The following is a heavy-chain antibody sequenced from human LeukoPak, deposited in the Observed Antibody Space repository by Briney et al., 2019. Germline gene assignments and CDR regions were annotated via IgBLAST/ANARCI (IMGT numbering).Heavy chain of an antibody. CDR2: ISPNSGGT. Sequence: ASVKVSRKAAGYTFTGYYIHWVRQAPGQGLEWMGRISPNSGGTNYAQKFQGRVTMTTDTSISTAYMELSRLRSDDTAVYYCARSIVVVPRGGNDAFDIWGQGTVVTVSS. V-gene: IGHV1-2*06. J-gene: IGHJ3*02. CDR3: ARSIVVVPRGGNDAFDI. CDR1: GYTFTGYY. D-gene: IGHD2-2*01.